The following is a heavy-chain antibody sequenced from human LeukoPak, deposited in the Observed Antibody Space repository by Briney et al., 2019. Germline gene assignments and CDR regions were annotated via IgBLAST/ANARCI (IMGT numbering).Heavy chain of an antibody. V-gene: IGHV4-34*01. D-gene: IGHD4-11*01. CDR1: GGSFSGYY. CDR2: INHSGST. CDR3: ASPGAYSNYGYFDY. Sequence: SETLSLTCAVYGGSFSGYYWSWIRQPPGRGLEWIGEINHSGSTNYNPSLKSRVTISVDTSKNQFSLKLSSVTAADTAVYYCASPGAYSNYGYFDYWGQGTLVTVSS. J-gene: IGHJ4*02.